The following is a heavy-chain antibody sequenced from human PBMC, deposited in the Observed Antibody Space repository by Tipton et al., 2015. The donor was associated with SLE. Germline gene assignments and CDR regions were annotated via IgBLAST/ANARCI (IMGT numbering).Heavy chain of an antibody. V-gene: IGHV4-39*01. Sequence: TLSLTCTVSGGSISSSSYYWGWIRQPPGKGLEWIGSIYYSGSTYYNPSLKSRVTISVDTSKNQFSLKLSSVTAADTAVYYCARGGSTGWFDPWGQGTLVTVSS. J-gene: IGHJ5*02. CDR1: GGSISSSSYY. CDR3: ARGGSTGWFDP. D-gene: IGHD1-26*01. CDR2: IYYSGST.